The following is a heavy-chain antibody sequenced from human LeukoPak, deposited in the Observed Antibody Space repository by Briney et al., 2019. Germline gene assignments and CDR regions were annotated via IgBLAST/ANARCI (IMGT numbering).Heavy chain of an antibody. J-gene: IGHJ4*02. CDR3: ARDSSTMTTVTPCS. V-gene: IGHV3-48*02. CDR1: GFTFSRYS. D-gene: IGHD4-17*01. Sequence: QPGGSLRLSCAASGFTFSRYSMNWVRQAPGKGLECVSYISSSSSTIYYADSVKGRFTISRDNAKNSLYLQMNSLRDEDTAVYYCARDSSTMTTVTPCSWGQGTLVTVSS. CDR2: ISSSSSTI.